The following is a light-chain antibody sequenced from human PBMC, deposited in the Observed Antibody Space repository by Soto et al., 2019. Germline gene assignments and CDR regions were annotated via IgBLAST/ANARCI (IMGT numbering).Light chain of an antibody. CDR3: QQYDKSPIT. CDR1: QSVSSY. V-gene: IGKV3-11*01. CDR2: DAS. Sequence: EIVLTQSPATLSLSPGERATLSCRASQSVSSYLAWYQQKPGQAPRLLIYDASNRATGIPARFSGSGSGTDFTLTISSLDPEDFALYYCQQYDKSPITFGQGTRLEIK. J-gene: IGKJ5*01.